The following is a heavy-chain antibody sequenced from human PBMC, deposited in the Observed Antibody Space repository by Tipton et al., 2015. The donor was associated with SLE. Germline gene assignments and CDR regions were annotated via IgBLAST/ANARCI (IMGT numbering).Heavy chain of an antibody. CDR3: AKVGKYNYGNGYYYFYYYYMDV. D-gene: IGHD6-25*01. J-gene: IGHJ6*03. V-gene: IGHV3-7*01. CDR2: IKQDESEK. Sequence: GSLRLSCEASGFTFNNYWMTWVRQAPGKGLEWVANIKQDESEKYYVDSVKGRFTISRDNAKNSLYLQMNSLRAEDTAVYYCAKVGKYNYGNGYYYFYYYYMDVWGKGTTVTVSS. CDR1: GFTFNNYW.